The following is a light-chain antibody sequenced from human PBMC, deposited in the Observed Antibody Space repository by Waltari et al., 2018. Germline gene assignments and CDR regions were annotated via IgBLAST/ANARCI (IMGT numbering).Light chain of an antibody. Sequence: QSALTQPAPVSGSPGQSITISCPGTTSDIGYYKYVSWYQQHPGNAPKLSIYDVSHRPSGVSDRFSGSKSGNTASLTISGLRAEDEADYHCSSYSISSNYYVFGTGTTVTVL. V-gene: IGLV2-14*03. CDR1: TSDIGYYKY. CDR2: DVS. J-gene: IGLJ1*01. CDR3: SSYSISSNYYV.